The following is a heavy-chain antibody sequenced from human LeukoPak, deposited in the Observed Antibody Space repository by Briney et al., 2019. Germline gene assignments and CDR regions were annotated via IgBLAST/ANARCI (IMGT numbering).Heavy chain of an antibody. J-gene: IGHJ4*02. CDR2: IKSKTDGGTT. CDR3: TTPRRYYDSSGYYVMGSYDY. V-gene: IGHV3-15*01. CDR1: GFTFSNAW. D-gene: IGHD3-22*01. Sequence: PGGSLRLSCAASGFTFSNAWMSWVRQAPGKGLEWVGRIKSKTDGGTTDYAAPVKGRFTISRDDSKNTLYLQMNSLKTEDTAVYYCTTPRRYYDSSGYYVMGSYDYRGQGTLVSVSS.